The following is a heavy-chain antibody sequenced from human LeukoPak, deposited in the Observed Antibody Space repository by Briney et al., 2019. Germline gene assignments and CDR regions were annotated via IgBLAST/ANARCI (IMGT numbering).Heavy chain of an antibody. CDR3: AKEDY. Sequence: GGSLRLSCAASGFTFDDYAMHWVRQAPGKGLEWVSGISWNSGSIGYADSVKGRFTISRDNAKNSLYLQMNSLRAEDTALYYCAKEDYWGQGTLVTVST. V-gene: IGHV3-9*01. CDR2: ISWNSGSI. J-gene: IGHJ4*02. CDR1: GFTFDDYA.